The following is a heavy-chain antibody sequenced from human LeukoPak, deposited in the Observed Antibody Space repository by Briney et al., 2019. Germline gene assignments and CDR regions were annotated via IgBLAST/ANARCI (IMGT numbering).Heavy chain of an antibody. CDR2: IYYSGST. D-gene: IGHD3-9*01. Sequence: KPSETLSLTCSVSGGSISSTSNYWGWIRQPPGTGLEWIGSIYYSGSTYYNPSLKSRVTISVDTSKNQFSLKLSSVTAADTAVYYCARGNILTGYCFGFWGQGALVTVSS. J-gene: IGHJ4*02. V-gene: IGHV4-39*01. CDR3: ARGNILTGYCFGF. CDR1: GGSISSTSNY.